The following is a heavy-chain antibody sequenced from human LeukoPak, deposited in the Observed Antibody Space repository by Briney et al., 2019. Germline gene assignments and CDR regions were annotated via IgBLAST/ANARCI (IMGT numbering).Heavy chain of an antibody. CDR1: GYSISSGYH. D-gene: IGHD3-9*01. CDR3: SEGYFEPFDH. Sequence: SETLSLTCAVSGYSISSGYHWGWIRQLPGKGLEWIGCLSYTGKTDYNPSLASRVTISLDTSKNQGFILKLRSVTAADTAVYYCSEGYFEPFDHWGQGILVTVSS. J-gene: IGHJ4*02. CDR2: LSYTGKT. V-gene: IGHV4-38-2*01.